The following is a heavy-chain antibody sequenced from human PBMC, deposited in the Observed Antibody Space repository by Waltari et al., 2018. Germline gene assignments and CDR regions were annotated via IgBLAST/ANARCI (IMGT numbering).Heavy chain of an antibody. D-gene: IGHD6-13*01. Sequence: QVQLVQSGAEVKKPGASVQVSCKASGYTFTSYDLNWVAQATGQGPEWMGWMNPNSGNTGYAQKFHDRVTMTTNTSISTAYMELSSLTSEDTAVYYCARGAATGKGANWCDPWGQGTLVTVSS. CDR2: MNPNSGNT. V-gene: IGHV1-8*01. CDR1: GYTFTSYD. J-gene: IGHJ5*02. CDR3: ARGAATGKGANWCDP.